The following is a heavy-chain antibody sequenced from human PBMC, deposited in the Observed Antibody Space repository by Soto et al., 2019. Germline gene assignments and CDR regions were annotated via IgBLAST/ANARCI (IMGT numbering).Heavy chain of an antibody. Sequence: GGSLRLSCAASGFTFSTYAMSWVRQVPGKGLEWVSTISDAAGSAYYVDSVKGRFTISRDNSKKTLYLQMNSLRAEDSAVYYCARPYGGKIGDAPDLWGQGTMVTVSS. CDR1: GFTFSTYA. CDR3: ARPYGGKIGDAPDL. V-gene: IGHV3-23*01. J-gene: IGHJ3*01. CDR2: ISDAAGSA. D-gene: IGHD4-17*01.